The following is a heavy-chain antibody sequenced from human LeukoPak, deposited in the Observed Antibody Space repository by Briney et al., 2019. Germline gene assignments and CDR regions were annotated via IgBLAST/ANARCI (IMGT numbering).Heavy chain of an antibody. Sequence: GESLKISCKGSGYTFATYWIGWVRQMPGKGLEWVAIIYPRDSDTIYSPSFQGQVTISVDKSISTAYLQWSSLKASDTAMYYCARPDSSGWPGPVDYWGQGTLVTVSS. J-gene: IGHJ4*02. CDR1: GYTFATYW. CDR2: IYPRDSDT. CDR3: ARPDSSGWPGPVDY. V-gene: IGHV5-51*01. D-gene: IGHD6-19*01.